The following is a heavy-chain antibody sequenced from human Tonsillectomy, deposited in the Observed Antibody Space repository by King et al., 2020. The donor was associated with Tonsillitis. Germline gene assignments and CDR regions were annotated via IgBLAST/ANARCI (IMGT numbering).Heavy chain of an antibody. CDR1: GFTFDDYA. CDR2: ISWGSGSL. Sequence: QLVQSGGGLIQPGRSLRLSCAASGFTFDDYAMHWVRQAPGKGLEWVAGISWGSGSLGYADSVKGRFTISSENAKNSLYLQMNSLRTEDTALYYCAKDKADADYYFDYWGQGTLVTVSS. CDR3: AKDKADADYYFDY. V-gene: IGHV3-9*01. J-gene: IGHJ4*02.